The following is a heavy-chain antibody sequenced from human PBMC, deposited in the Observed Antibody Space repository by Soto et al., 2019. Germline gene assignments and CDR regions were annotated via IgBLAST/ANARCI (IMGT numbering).Heavy chain of an antibody. V-gene: IGHV1-18*01. D-gene: IGHD3-10*01. CDR2: ISAYNGNT. Sequence: ASVKVSCKASGYTFTSYGISWVRQAPGQGLEWMGWISAYNGNTNYARKLQGRVTMTTDTSTSTAYMELRSLRSDDTAMYYCAGGGVRGVITRTRDYYGMDVWGQGTTVTVSS. CDR1: GYTFTSYG. CDR3: AGGGVRGVITRTRDYYGMDV. J-gene: IGHJ6*02.